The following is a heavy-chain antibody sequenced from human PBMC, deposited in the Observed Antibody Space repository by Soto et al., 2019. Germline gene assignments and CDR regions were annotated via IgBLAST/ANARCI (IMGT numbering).Heavy chain of an antibody. Sequence: EVQLVESGGSLVQPGGSLRLSCAASGFTFSRYWMHWVRQAPGKGLVWVSRINPDGSYTTPADSVKGRFTISRDNAKNTLYLQMNRLRVEDTAVYYCTRDSYTRDVYYGMDVWGQGTTVTVSS. CDR2: INPDGSYT. V-gene: IGHV3-74*01. CDR1: GFTFSRYW. D-gene: IGHD3-16*01. CDR3: TRDSYTRDVYYGMDV. J-gene: IGHJ6*02.